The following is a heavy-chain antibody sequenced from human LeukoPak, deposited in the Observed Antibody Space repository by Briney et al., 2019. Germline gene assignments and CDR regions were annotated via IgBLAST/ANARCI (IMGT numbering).Heavy chain of an antibody. V-gene: IGHV3-30*18. J-gene: IGHJ4*02. CDR3: AKARGYQLLSPYFDY. CDR1: GFTFSSYG. Sequence: QPRRSLRLSCAASGFTFSSYGMHWVRQAPGKGLEWVAVISYDGSNKYYADSVKGRFTISRDNSKNTLYLQMNSLRAEDTAVYYCAKARGYQLLSPYFDYWGQGTLVTVSS. D-gene: IGHD2-2*01. CDR2: ISYDGSNK.